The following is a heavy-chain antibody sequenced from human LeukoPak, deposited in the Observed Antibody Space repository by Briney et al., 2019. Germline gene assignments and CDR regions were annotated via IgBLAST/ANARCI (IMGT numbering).Heavy chain of an antibody. V-gene: IGHV4-59*01. J-gene: IGHJ5*02. CDR3: ARSPVVVVAATRLRRWFDP. CDR2: IYYSGST. CDR1: GGSISSYY. Sequence: SETLSPTCTVSGGSISSYYWSWIRQPPGKGLEWMGYIYYSGSTNYNPSLKSRVTISIDTCKNQFSLRLSSVTAADTPVYYCARSPVVVVAATRLRRWFDPWGQGTLVTVSS. D-gene: IGHD2-15*01.